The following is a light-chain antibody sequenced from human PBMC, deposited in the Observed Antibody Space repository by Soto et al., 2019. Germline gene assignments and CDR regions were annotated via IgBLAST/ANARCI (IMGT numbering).Light chain of an antibody. J-gene: IGLJ1*01. CDR2: EVT. CDR1: SSDVGGYDY. V-gene: IGLV2-8*01. Sequence: QSFLAQPPSASGSPGQSVTISCTGTSSDVGGYDYVSWYQQRPGKAPKLLIHEVTKRPSGVPDRFSGSKSGNTASLTVSGLQAEDEADYYCSSYAGRTLYVFGTGTKVTVL. CDR3: SSYAGRTLYV.